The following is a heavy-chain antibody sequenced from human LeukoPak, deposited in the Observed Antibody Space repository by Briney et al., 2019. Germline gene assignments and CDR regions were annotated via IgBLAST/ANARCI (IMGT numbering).Heavy chain of an antibody. V-gene: IGHV3-53*01. D-gene: IGHD1-1*01. CDR2: IYTGGYT. Sequence: GGSLRLSCAASGFTVSSNYMSWVRQAPGKGLEWVSVIYTGGYTYYADSVKGRFTISRDNSKNTLYLQVNSLRAEDTAVYYCAKTGKPATGDYWGQGTLVTVCS. CDR1: GFTVSSNY. J-gene: IGHJ4*02. CDR3: AKTGKPATGDY.